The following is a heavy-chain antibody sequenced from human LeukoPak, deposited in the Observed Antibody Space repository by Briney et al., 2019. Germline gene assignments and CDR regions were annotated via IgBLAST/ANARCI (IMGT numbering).Heavy chain of an antibody. CDR3: AREAAAGNFDY. CDR2: IWYDGSTK. CDR1: GFSFKDTG. J-gene: IGHJ4*02. V-gene: IGHV3-33*01. D-gene: IGHD6-13*01. Sequence: GRSLRLSCAASGFSFKDTGMHWVRQAPGRGPEWLTIIWYDGSTKYYADSVKGRFTVSRDNSKNILYLQMNSLRAEDTAVYYCAREAAAGNFDYWGQGTLVTVSS.